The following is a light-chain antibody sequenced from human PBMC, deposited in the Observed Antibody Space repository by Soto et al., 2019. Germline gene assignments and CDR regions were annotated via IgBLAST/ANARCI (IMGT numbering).Light chain of an antibody. CDR1: QSVRNN. J-gene: IGKJ5*01. Sequence: EIVMTQSPATLSMSPGERATVPCRASQSVRNNLAWYQQKPGQAPRLLIYGASSRATGIPDRFSGSGSGTDFTLTISRLEPEDFAVYYCQQYGSSPPITFGQGTRLEIK. CDR2: GAS. V-gene: IGKV3-20*01. CDR3: QQYGSSPPIT.